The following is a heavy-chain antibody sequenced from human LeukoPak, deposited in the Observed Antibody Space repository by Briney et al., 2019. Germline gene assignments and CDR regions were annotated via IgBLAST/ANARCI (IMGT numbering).Heavy chain of an antibody. CDR3: AGGTYYSDY. Sequence: GGSLRLSCAASGFTFSSYGMHWVRQAPGKGLEWVAFIPDDGNNVYYSDSVRGRFTVSRDSSRNMLYLQMNSLRVEDSALYYCAGGTYYSDYWGQGTLVTVSS. CDR2: IPDDGNNV. J-gene: IGHJ4*02. CDR1: GFTFSSYG. V-gene: IGHV3-30*03. D-gene: IGHD1-7*01.